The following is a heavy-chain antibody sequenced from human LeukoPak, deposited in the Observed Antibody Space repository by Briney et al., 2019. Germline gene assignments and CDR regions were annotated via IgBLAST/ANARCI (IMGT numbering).Heavy chain of an antibody. D-gene: IGHD3-10*01. Sequence: SETLSLTCTVSGGSISNGGYYWSWIRQPAGKGLEWIGRIYPSGSTDYNPSLKSRVTISMDRSKNQFSLKLSSVTAADTAVYYCARSYGSGTYVYLDYWGQGILVTVSS. J-gene: IGHJ4*02. CDR3: ARSYGSGTYVYLDY. CDR2: IYPSGST. CDR1: GGSISNGGYY. V-gene: IGHV4-61*02.